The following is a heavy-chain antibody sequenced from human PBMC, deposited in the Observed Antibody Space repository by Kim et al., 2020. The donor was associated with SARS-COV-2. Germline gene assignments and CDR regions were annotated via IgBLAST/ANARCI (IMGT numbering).Heavy chain of an antibody. J-gene: IGHJ4*02. D-gene: IGHD3-3*01. CDR3: ARSLYFGVGYPLVY. V-gene: IGHV4-39*01. Sequence: NPSLKSRVTITVDTSKNQYSLKLSSVNAADTAVYHCARSLYFGVGYPLVYWGQGTLVTVSS.